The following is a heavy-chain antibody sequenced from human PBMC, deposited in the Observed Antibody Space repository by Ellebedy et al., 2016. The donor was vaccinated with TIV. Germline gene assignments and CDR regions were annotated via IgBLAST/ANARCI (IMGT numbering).Heavy chain of an antibody. Sequence: GESLKISXAASGFTFSSYAMTWVRQAPGKGLEWVSYISYSSSYTNYADSVKGRFTISRDNAKNSLYLQMNSLRAEDTAVYYCARATRDYYNGMDVWGQGTTVTVSS. CDR2: ISYSSSYT. CDR3: ARATRDYYNGMDV. CDR1: GFTFSSYA. D-gene: IGHD2-15*01. J-gene: IGHJ6*02. V-gene: IGHV3-21*05.